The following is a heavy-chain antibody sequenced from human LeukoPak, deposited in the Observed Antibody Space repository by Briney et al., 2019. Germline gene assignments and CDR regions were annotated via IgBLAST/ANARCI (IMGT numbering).Heavy chain of an antibody. V-gene: IGHV4-34*01. J-gene: IGHJ4*02. CDR1: GGSFSGYY. CDR3: AGGGYYGSADY. Sequence: SETLSLTCAVYGGSFSGYYWSWIRQPPGKGLEWIGEINHSGSTNYNPSLKGRVTISVDTSKNQFSLKLSSVTAADTAVYYCAGGGYYGSADYWGQGTLVTVSS. D-gene: IGHD3-10*01. CDR2: INHSGST.